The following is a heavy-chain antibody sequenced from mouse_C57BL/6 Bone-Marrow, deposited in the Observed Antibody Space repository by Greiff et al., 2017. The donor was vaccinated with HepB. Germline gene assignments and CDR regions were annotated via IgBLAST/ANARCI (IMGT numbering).Heavy chain of an antibody. CDR3: TTDYYGSSYVGY. Sequence: EVQLQQSGAELVRPGASVKLSCTASGFNIKDDYMPWVKQRPEQGLEWIGWIDPENGDTESASKFQGKATITADTSSTTAYLQLSSLTSEDTAVYYCTTDYYGSSYVGYWGQGTTLTVSS. D-gene: IGHD1-1*01. V-gene: IGHV14-4*01. CDR2: IDPENGDT. J-gene: IGHJ2*01. CDR1: GFNIKDDY.